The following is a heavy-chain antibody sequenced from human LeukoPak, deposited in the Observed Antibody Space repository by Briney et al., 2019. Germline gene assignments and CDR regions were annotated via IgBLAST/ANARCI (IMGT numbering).Heavy chain of an antibody. CDR1: GFTFSSYD. CDR2: ISGSGGST. J-gene: IGHJ5*01. Sequence: GGSLRLSCAASGFTFSSYDMSWVRQAPGKGLEWVSGISGSGGSTYYADSVKGRFTISRDNSKSTLCLQMNSLRAEDMAVYYCAKDRHAPGRYCSSTTCFPFDSWGQGTLVTVSS. D-gene: IGHD2-2*01. V-gene: IGHV3-23*01. CDR3: AKDRHAPGRYCSSTTCFPFDS.